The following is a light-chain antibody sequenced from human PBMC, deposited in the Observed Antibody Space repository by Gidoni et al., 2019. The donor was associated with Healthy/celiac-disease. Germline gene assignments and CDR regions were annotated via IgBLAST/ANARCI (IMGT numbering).Light chain of an antibody. J-gene: IGKJ5*01. CDR3: QQRSNWPT. CDR2: DAS. Sequence: EIVLPQSPATLSLSPGEIAPLSCRASQSVSSYLAWYQQKPGQAPRLLIYDASNRATGIPARFSGSGSGTDFTLTISRLEPEDFAVYYCQQRSNWPTFGQGTRLEIK. CDR1: QSVSSY. V-gene: IGKV3-11*01.